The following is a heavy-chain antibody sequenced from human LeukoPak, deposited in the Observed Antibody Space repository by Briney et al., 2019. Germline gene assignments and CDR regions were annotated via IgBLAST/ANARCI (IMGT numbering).Heavy chain of an antibody. D-gene: IGHD2/OR15-2a*01. V-gene: IGHV3-11*04. CDR1: GFTFSDYY. CDR2: ISSSGSTI. CDR3: ARFSEVYYYVDV. Sequence: GGSLRLSCAASGFTFSDYYMSWIRQAPGKGLGWVSYISSSGSTIYYAASVRGRFTISRDDAKKSLYLQMNSLRAEDTAVYYCARFSEVYYYVDVWGTGTTVTVSS. J-gene: IGHJ6*03.